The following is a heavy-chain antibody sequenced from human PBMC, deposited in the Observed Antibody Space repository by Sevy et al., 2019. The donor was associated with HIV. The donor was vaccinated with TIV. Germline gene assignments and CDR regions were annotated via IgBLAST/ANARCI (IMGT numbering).Heavy chain of an antibody. D-gene: IGHD2-8*01. CDR1: GFTFSKYS. V-gene: IGHV3-23*01. CDR3: AREGCTKPHDY. J-gene: IGHJ4*02. Sequence: GGSLRLSCAASGFTFSKYSMSWVRQPPGKGLEWVSTLCFGCGEINYADSVKGRFTISRDNSKGSVYLQMNTLRPEDTAVYYCAREGCTKPHDYWGQGTLVTVSS. CDR2: LCFGCGEI.